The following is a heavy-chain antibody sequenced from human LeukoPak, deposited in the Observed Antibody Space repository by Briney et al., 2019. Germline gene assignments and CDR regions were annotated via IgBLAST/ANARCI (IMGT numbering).Heavy chain of an antibody. CDR1: GGTFSSYA. CDR3: ARVRDSSGYYTSPLD. J-gene: IGHJ4*02. D-gene: IGHD3-22*01. V-gene: IGHV1-69*13. Sequence: SVKVSCKASGGTFSSYAISWVRQAPGQGLEWMGGIIPIFGTANYAQKFQGRVTITADESTSTAYMELSSLRSEDTSVYYCARVRDSSGYYTSPLDWGQGTLVTVSS. CDR2: IIPIFGTA.